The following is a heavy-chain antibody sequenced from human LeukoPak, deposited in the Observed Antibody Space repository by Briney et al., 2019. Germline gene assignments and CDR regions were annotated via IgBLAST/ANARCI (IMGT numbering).Heavy chain of an antibody. V-gene: IGHV3-30*18. D-gene: IGHD3-16*01. Sequence: GGSLRLSCAASGFPFSDYGMYWVRQAPGKGLEWLAVISHDGSNKYYADSVKGRITISRDNSMNTLYLQMNSLRAEDTAVYYCAKVRWGSDNALDSWGQGTLVTDSS. CDR3: AKVRWGSDNALDS. CDR1: GFPFSDYG. J-gene: IGHJ4*02. CDR2: ISHDGSNK.